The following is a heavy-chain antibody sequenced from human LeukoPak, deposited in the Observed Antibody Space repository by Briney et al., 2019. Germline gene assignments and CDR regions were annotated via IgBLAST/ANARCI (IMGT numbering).Heavy chain of an antibody. V-gene: IGHV3-30-3*01. CDR1: GFTFSSYA. Sequence: GGSLRLSCAASGFTFSSYAMHWVRQAPGKGLEWVAVISYDGSNKYYADSVKGRFTISRDNSKNTLYLQMNSLRAEDTAVYYCAREREKIAVAGKSNWFDPWGQGTLVTVSS. D-gene: IGHD6-19*01. CDR3: AREREKIAVAGKSNWFDP. J-gene: IGHJ5*02. CDR2: ISYDGSNK.